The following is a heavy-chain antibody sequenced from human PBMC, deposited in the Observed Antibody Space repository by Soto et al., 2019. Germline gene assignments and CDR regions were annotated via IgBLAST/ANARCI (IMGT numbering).Heavy chain of an antibody. V-gene: IGHV3-23*01. CDR3: AKDLQGYSYGPNDAFDI. D-gene: IGHD5-18*01. Sequence: GGSLRLSCAASGFTFSTYAMAWVRQAPGKGLEWVSGVSASGLNTDYADPVKGRFYISRDNSKNTLYLQMNSLRAEDTAVYYCAKDLQGYSYGPNDAFDIWGQGTMVTVSS. J-gene: IGHJ3*02. CDR2: VSASGLNT. CDR1: GFTFSTYA.